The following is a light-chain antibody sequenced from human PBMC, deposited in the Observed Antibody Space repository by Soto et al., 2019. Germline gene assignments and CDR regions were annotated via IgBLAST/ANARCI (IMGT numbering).Light chain of an antibody. CDR3: QQYTARPPWT. V-gene: IGKV3-15*01. J-gene: IGKJ1*01. Sequence: EIVMTQSPVTLSVSPGERATLSCRASHHVATNLAWYLQKPGQPPRLLIYGASTRATGVSARFSGSGSGTEFTLTISSLQSDDFAVYYCQQYTARPPWTFGQGTRV. CDR1: HHVATN. CDR2: GAS.